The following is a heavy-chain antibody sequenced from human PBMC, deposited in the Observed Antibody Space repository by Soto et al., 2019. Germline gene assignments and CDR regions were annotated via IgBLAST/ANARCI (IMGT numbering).Heavy chain of an antibody. D-gene: IGHD6-6*01. CDR3: ARGGNRYSSTSSGVGGFDY. V-gene: IGHV4-59*01. CDR1: GASISSSY. Sequence: SETLSLTCTVSGASISSSYCIFSRQAPCKGREWIGYIFHSGTTNYNPSLKSRVTISVDTSKNQFSLNLSSLTTADTAVYFCARGGNRYSSTSSGVGGFDYWGQGTLVTVSS. CDR2: IFHSGTT. J-gene: IGHJ4*02.